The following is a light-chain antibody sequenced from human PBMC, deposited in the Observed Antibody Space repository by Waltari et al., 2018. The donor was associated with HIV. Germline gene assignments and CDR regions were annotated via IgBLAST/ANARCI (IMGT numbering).Light chain of an antibody. J-gene: IGKJ2*01. V-gene: IGKV3-11*01. CDR2: DAS. Sequence: EIVLTQSPATLSLSPGERATLSCRASQSVSSYLAWYQQKPGKAPRLLIYDASNRATGIPARFSGSESGTDFTLTISSLEPEDFAVYYCQQRSNWYTFGQGTKLEIK. CDR3: QQRSNWYT. CDR1: QSVSSY.